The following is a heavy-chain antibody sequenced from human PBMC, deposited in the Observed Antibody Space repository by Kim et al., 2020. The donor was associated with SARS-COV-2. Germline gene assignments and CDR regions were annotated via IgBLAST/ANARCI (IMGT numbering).Heavy chain of an antibody. V-gene: IGHV1-3*01. CDR2: INAGNGNT. CDR3: ARDRSYCSSTSCFVGHDY. Sequence: ASVKVSCKASGYTFTSYAMHWVRQAPGQRLEWMGWINAGNGNTKYSQKFQGRVTITRDTSASTAYMELSSLRSEDTAVYYCARDRSYCSSTSCFVGHDYWGQAALVTVSS. D-gene: IGHD2-2*01. J-gene: IGHJ4*02. CDR1: GYTFTSYA.